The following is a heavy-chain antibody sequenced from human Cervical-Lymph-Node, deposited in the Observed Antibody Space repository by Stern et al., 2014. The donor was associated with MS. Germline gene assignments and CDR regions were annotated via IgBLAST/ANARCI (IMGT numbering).Heavy chain of an antibody. CDR2: IHTVGTT. V-gene: IGHV3-66*01. D-gene: IGHD6-13*01. J-gene: IGHJ4*02. CDR3: AREIAGHRFED. CDR1: GFPVGASY. Sequence: EVQLVESGGGLVQPGGSLRLSCEASGFPVGASYMNWVRQAPGKGLEWVSRIHTVGTTHYADSVKGRFTISRANAKNALYLQMDRLTVEDTAVYYCAREIAGHRFEDWGRGTLVAVSP.